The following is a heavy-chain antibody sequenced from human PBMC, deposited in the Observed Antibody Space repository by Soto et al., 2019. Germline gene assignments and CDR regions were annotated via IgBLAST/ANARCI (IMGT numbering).Heavy chain of an antibody. CDR3: ARLAREQHLIYYYYGMDV. D-gene: IGHD6-13*01. V-gene: IGHV1-18*04. Sequence: ASLKVSCKASGYTFTSYGISWVRQAPGQGLEWMGWISAYNGNTNYAQKLQGRVTMTTDTSTSTAYMELRSLRSDDTAVYYCARLAREQHLIYYYYGMDVWGQGTTVTVSS. J-gene: IGHJ6*02. CDR1: GYTFTSYG. CDR2: ISAYNGNT.